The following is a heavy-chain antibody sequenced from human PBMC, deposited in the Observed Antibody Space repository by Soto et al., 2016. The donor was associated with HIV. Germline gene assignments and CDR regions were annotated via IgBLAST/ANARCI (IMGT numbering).Heavy chain of an antibody. V-gene: IGHV3-21*01. D-gene: IGHD3-22*01. CDR2: ISSSSSYI. CDR3: ARERGITMIVVVPYWYFDL. Sequence: EVQLVESGGGLVKPGGSLRLSCAASGFTFSSYSMNWVRQAPGKGLEWVSSISSSSSYIYYADSVKGRFTISRDNAKNSLYLQMNSLRAEDTAVYYCARERGITMIVVVPYWYFDLWGRGTLVTVSS. J-gene: IGHJ2*01. CDR1: GFTFSSYS.